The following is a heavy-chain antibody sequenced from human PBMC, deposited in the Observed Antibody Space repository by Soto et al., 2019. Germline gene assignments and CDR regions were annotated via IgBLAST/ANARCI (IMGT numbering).Heavy chain of an antibody. V-gene: IGHV1-18*01. CDR2: ISAYNGNT. CDR1: GYTFTSYG. Sequence: QVQLVQSGAEVKKPGASVKVSCKASGYTFTSYGISWVRQAPGQGLEWMGWISAYNGNTNYAQKLQGRVTMTTDTSTNTAYMELRSLRSDDTAVYYCARVLDLNGSGSYYYYGMDVWGQGTTVTVSS. D-gene: IGHD3-10*01. CDR3: ARVLDLNGSGSYYYYGMDV. J-gene: IGHJ6*02.